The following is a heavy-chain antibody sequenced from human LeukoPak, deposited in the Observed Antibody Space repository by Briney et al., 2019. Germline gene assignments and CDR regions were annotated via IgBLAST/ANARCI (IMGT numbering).Heavy chain of an antibody. CDR2: ISSSGSTI. CDR3: ARDQPIGYNYGNPFDN. J-gene: IGHJ4*02. V-gene: IGHV3-11*04. Sequence: GGSLRLSCAASGFTFSDYYMSWIRQAPGKGLEWVLYISSSGSTIYYADSVKGRFTISRDNAKNSLYLQMNNLRVEDTAVYYCARDQPIGYNYGNPFDNWGQGTLVTVSS. D-gene: IGHD5-18*01. CDR1: GFTFSDYY.